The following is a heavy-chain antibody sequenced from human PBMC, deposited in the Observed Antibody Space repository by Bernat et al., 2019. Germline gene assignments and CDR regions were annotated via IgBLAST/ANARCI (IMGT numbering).Heavy chain of an antibody. J-gene: IGHJ4*02. V-gene: IGHV3-33*01. CDR2: IWFDGSRE. CDR3: ARHRGDCSSNYCFFDY. CDR1: GITFSSHG. D-gene: IGHD2-2*01. Sequence: QVQLVESGGGVVQPGRSLRLSCTVSGITFSSHGMNWVRQAPGKGPEWVALIWFDGSREYYVDSVKGRFTISRDNSKSTLFLQMNSLRAEDTAVYYCARHRGDCSSNYCFFDYWGQGTPVTVSS.